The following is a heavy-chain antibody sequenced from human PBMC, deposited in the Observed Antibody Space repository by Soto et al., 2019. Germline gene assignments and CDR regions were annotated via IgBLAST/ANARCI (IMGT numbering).Heavy chain of an antibody. CDR1: GFTFSSYG. CDR3: AKDRRAGGNYGFYSDF. J-gene: IGHJ4*02. V-gene: IGHV3-23*01. CDR2: SSATGAGT. D-gene: IGHD1-7*01. Sequence: RSLRLSCAASGFTFSSYGMTWVRQPPGKGLEWVSFSSATGAGTYYADSVKGRFTISRDNSKNTLYLQMTSLRADDTAVYYCAKDRRAGGNYGFYSDFWGQGALVPVSS.